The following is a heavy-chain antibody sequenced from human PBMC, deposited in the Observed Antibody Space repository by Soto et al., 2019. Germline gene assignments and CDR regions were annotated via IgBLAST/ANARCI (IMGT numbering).Heavy chain of an antibody. Sequence: SETLSLTCTVSGGSISSGGYYWSWIRQHPGKGLEWIGYIYYSGSTYYNPSLKSRVTISVDTSKNQFSLKLSSVTAADTAVYYCARSYYGSGSYPFDYWGQGTLVTVSS. CDR3: ARSYYGSGSYPFDY. D-gene: IGHD3-10*01. V-gene: IGHV4-31*03. J-gene: IGHJ4*02. CDR2: IYYSGST. CDR1: GGSISSGGYY.